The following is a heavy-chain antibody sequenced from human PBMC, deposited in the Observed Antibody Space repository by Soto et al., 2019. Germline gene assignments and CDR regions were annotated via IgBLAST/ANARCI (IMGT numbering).Heavy chain of an antibody. D-gene: IGHD2-2*01. J-gene: IGHJ4*02. CDR2: IKSKTDGGTT. CDR1: GFTFSNAW. V-gene: IGHV3-15*01. CDR3: TTVGGRYCSSTSCSTGYYDFWSGPYYFDY. Sequence: GSLRLSCAASGFTFSNAWMSWVRQAPGKGLEWVGRIKSKTDGGTTDYAAPVKGRFTISRDDSKNTLYLQMNSLKTEDTAVYYCTTVGGRYCSSTSCSTGYYDFWSGPYYFDYWGQGTLVTVSS.